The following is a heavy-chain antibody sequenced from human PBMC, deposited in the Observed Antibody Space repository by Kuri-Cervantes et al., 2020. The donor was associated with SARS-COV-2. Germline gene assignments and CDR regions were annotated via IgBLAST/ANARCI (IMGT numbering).Heavy chain of an antibody. CDR3: TTDAPGFSGSYYYYYYTDV. J-gene: IGHJ6*03. CDR2: IKSKTDGGTT. Sequence: GESLKISCAASGFTFSSYGMHWVRQAPGKGLEWVGRIKSKTDGGTTDYAAPVKGRFTISRDDSKNTLYLQMNSLKTEDTAVYYCTTDAPGFSGSYYYYYYTDVWGKGTTVTVSS. D-gene: IGHD1-26*01. V-gene: IGHV3-15*01. CDR1: GFTFSSYG.